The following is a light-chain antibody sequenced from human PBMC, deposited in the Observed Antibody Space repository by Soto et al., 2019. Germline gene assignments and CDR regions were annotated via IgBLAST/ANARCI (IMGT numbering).Light chain of an antibody. CDR1: QSVSSN. V-gene: IGKV3-15*01. J-gene: IGKJ2*01. Sequence: EIVMTQSPATLSVSPGERATLSCRASQSVSSNLAWYQQKPGQAPRLLIYGASTRATGSPARFSGSGSGTEFTPTTSSLQSADYAVYYCQQYNNWPPYTFGQGTKLEIK. CDR3: QQYNNWPPYT. CDR2: GAS.